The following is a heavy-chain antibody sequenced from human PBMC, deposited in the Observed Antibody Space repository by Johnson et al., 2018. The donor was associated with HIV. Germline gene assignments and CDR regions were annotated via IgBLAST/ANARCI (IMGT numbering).Heavy chain of an antibody. D-gene: IGHD6-19*01. CDR3: AREAGGEAVAGPEMDAFDI. CDR2: ISYDGSNK. V-gene: IGHV3-30-3*01. CDR1: GFTFSSYA. J-gene: IGHJ3*02. Sequence: QVQLVESGGGVVQPGRSLRLSCAASGFTFSSYAMHWVRQAPGKGLEWVAVISYDGSNKYYADSVKGRFTISRDNSKNTLYLQMNSLRAEDTAVYYCAREAGGEAVAGPEMDAFDIWGQGTMVTVSS.